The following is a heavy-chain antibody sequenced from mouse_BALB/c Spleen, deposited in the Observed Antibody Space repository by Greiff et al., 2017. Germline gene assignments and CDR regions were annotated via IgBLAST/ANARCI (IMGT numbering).Heavy chain of an antibody. Sequence: EVKVVESGGGLVKPGGSLKLSCAASGFTFSDYYMYWVRQTPEKRLEWVATISDGGSYTYYPDSVKGRFTISRDNAKNNLYLQMSSLKSEDTAMYYCARDGDYDAWFAYWGQGTLVTVSA. CDR1: GFTFSDYY. V-gene: IGHV5-4*02. D-gene: IGHD2-4*01. CDR3: ARDGDYDAWFAY. J-gene: IGHJ3*01. CDR2: ISDGGSYT.